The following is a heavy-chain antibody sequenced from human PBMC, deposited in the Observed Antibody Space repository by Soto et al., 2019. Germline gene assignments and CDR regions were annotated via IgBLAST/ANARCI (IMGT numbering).Heavy chain of an antibody. D-gene: IGHD1-7*01. CDR1: GGTFSSYA. CDR2: IIPIFGTA. J-gene: IGHJ3*02. Sequence: SVKVSCKASGGTFSSYAISWVRQAPGQGLEWMGGIIPIFGTANYAQKFQGRVTITADKSTSTAYMELSSLRSEDTAVYYCAREGTFPPPFFDIWGQWTMVTVSS. V-gene: IGHV1-69*06. CDR3: AREGTFPPPFFDI.